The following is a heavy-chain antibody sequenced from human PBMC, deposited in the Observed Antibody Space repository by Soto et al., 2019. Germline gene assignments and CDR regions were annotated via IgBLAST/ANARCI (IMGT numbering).Heavy chain of an antibody. CDR1: GGSISSYY. V-gene: IGHV4-59*01. CDR3: ARHSRYYDSSGYDFDF. J-gene: IGHJ4*01. CDR2: IYYSGST. Sequence: SETLSLTCTVSGGSISSYYWSWIRQPPGKGLEWIGYIYYSGSTNYNPSLKSRVTISVDTSKNQFSLKLSSVTAADTAVYYCARHSRYYDSSGYDFDFWGQGSLDTVSS. D-gene: IGHD3-22*01.